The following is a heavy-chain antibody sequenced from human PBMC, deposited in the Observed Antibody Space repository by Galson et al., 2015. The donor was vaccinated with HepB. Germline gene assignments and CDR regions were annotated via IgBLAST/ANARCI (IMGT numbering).Heavy chain of an antibody. J-gene: IGHJ4*02. V-gene: IGHV1-24*01. CDR2: FDPEDGET. D-gene: IGHD3-16*02. CDR3: ASCPPYDYVWGSYRPLGY. Sequence: SVKVSCMVSGYTLTELSMHWVRQAPGKGLEWMGGFDPEDGETIYAQKFQGRVTMTEDTSTDTAYMELSSLRSEDTAVYYCASCPPYDYVWGSYRPLGYWGQGTLVTVSS. CDR1: GYTLTELS.